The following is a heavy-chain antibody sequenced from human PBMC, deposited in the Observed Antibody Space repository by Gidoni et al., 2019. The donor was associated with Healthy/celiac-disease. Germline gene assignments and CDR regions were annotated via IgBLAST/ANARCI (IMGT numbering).Heavy chain of an antibody. J-gene: IGHJ6*02. CDR3: ARDRYGSSWYDGGLGYYYYYGMDV. V-gene: IGHV3-30-3*01. CDR2: KSYDGSNK. CDR1: VLTFSRYA. D-gene: IGHD6-13*01. Sequence: QVQLVESGGGVIQPGRSLRLSRSAPVLTFSRYAMHWVRPAPGKGQEWVTVKSYDGSNKSYGGSVKGRFTISRDNSKNTLYLQMNSMRAEDTAVYYCARDRYGSSWYDGGLGYYYYYGMDVWGQGTTVTVSS.